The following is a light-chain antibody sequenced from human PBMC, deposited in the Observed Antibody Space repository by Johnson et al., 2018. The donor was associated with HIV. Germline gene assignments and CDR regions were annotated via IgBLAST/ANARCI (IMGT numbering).Light chain of an antibody. CDR2: DNN. V-gene: IGLV1-51*01. CDR3: GTWDSSLSAGGV. CDR1: SSNIGNNY. Sequence: QSVLTQSPSVSAAPGQKVTISCSGSSSNIGNNYVSWYQQLPGTAPNLLIYDNNKRPSRIPDRFSGSKSGTSATLGITGLQTGDEADYYCGTWDSSLSAGGVFGTGTKVTVL. J-gene: IGLJ1*01.